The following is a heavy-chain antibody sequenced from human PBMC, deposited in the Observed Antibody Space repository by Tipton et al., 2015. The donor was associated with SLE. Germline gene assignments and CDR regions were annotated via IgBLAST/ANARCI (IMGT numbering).Heavy chain of an antibody. D-gene: IGHD3-22*01. Sequence: TLSLTCTVFGDSIGRSNFYWGWIRQTPGKGLEWIGDTNHSGSTNYNSSLKSRVTISIDTSKNQFSLKLSSVTAADTAVYYCARFPRRDSSIYWGRGTLVTVSS. J-gene: IGHJ4*02. CDR2: TNHSGST. CDR1: GDSIGRSNFY. V-gene: IGHV4-39*07. CDR3: ARFPRRDSSIY.